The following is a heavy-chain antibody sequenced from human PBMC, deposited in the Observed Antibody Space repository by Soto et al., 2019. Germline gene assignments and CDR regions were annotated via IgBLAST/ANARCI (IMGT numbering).Heavy chain of an antibody. J-gene: IGHJ4*02. CDR2: ISSSSSYI. Sequence: GGSLRLSCAASGFTFSSYSMNWVRQAPGKGLEWVSSISSSSSYIYYPDSVKGRFTISRDNAKNSLFLQMNSLRAEDAAVYYCARVGRTTRIVAPGTGGDHWGQGTLVTVSS. CDR1: GFTFSSYS. V-gene: IGHV3-21*01. D-gene: IGHD6-13*01. CDR3: ARVGRTTRIVAPGTGGDH.